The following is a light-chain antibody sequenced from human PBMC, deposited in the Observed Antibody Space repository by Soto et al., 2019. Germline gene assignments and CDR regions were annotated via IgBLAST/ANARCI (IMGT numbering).Light chain of an antibody. CDR2: GAS. CDR1: QSVSSD. Sequence: EIVLTQSPATLSLSPGERATLSCRADQSVSSDLAWYQQKPGQGPRLLIYGASIRATGIPARFSGSGSGTDFTLTITSLEAEHFAVYYCQQRNRWPYTFGLGTKLEIK. CDR3: QQRNRWPYT. V-gene: IGKV3-11*01. J-gene: IGKJ2*01.